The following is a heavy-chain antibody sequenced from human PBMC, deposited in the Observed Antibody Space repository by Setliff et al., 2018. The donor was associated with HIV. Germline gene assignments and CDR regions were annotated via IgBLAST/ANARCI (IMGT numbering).Heavy chain of an antibody. D-gene: IGHD3-22*01. CDR3: ARARRDSYDRGRRNHYYIDV. CDR2: MNPNSGNT. J-gene: IGHJ6*03. CDR1: GYTFSSYD. Sequence: ASVKVSCKASGYTFSSYDINWVRQATGQGLEWMGWMNPNSGNTGYAQKFQGRGTMTRDTSISTAYMELNNLKFEDTAVYYCARARRDSYDRGRRNHYYIDVWGKGTTVTVSS. V-gene: IGHV1-8*02.